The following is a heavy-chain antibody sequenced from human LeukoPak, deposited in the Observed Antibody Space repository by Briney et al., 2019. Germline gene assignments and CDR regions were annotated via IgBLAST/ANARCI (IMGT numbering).Heavy chain of an antibody. CDR3: AKDPSVQGYDFWSGYYRSSGDYFDY. J-gene: IGHJ4*02. V-gene: IGHV3-23*01. D-gene: IGHD3-3*01. CDR1: GFTFSSYA. Sequence: GGSLRLSCAASGFTFSSYAMSWVRQAPGKGLEWVSAISGSGGSTYYADSVKGRFTISRDNSKNTLYLQMNSLRAEDTAVYYCAKDPSVQGYDFWSGYYRSSGDYFDYWGQGTLVTVSS. CDR2: ISGSGGST.